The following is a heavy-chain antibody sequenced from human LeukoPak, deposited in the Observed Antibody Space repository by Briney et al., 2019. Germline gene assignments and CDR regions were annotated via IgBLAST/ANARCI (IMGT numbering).Heavy chain of an antibody. CDR1: GYTFTSYG. CDR2: ISAYNGNT. CDR3: ARAYYGSGSYQFDP. J-gene: IGHJ5*02. Sequence: VASVKVSCKASGYTFTSYGISWVRQAPGQGLEWMGWISAYNGNTNHAQKLQGRVTMTTDTSTSTAYMELRSLRSDDTAVYYCARAYYGSGSYQFDPWGQGTLVTVSS. D-gene: IGHD3-10*01. V-gene: IGHV1-18*01.